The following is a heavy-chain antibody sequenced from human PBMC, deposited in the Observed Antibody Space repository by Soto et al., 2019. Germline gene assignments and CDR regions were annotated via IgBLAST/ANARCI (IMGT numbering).Heavy chain of an antibody. D-gene: IGHD2-21*01. CDR1: GFTFDTYW. CDR2: INSDGTIS. J-gene: IGHJ6*02. Sequence: PVGSLRLSCAASGFTFDTYWMNWVRQAPGKGPEWLSGINSDGTISSYADSVKGRSTISRDNARNTLSLQMNSLRADDTAVYYCARLSGDHSAFFSYGMDAWGQGTTVTVSS. CDR3: ARLSGDHSAFFSYGMDA. V-gene: IGHV3-74*01.